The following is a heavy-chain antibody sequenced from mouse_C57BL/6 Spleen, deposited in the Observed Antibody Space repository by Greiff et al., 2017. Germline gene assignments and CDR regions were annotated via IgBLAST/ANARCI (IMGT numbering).Heavy chain of an antibody. Sequence: VKLQESGAELVRPGTSVKVSCKASGYAFTNYLIEWVKQRPGQGLEWIGVINPGSGGTNYNEKFKGKATLTADKSSSTAYMQLSSLTSEDSAVYFCAREDGSSPAWFAYWGQGTLVTVSA. CDR2: INPGSGGT. CDR1: GYAFTNYL. D-gene: IGHD1-1*01. J-gene: IGHJ3*01. V-gene: IGHV1-54*01. CDR3: AREDGSSPAWFAY.